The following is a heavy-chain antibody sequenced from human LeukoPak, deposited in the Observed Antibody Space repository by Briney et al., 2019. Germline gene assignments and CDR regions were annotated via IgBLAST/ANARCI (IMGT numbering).Heavy chain of an antibody. V-gene: IGHV4-34*01. J-gene: IGHJ4*02. CDR1: VGSFSGYY. CDR2: INHSGST. Sequence: SETLSPTCAVYVGSFSGYYWSWIRQPPGKGLEWIGEINHSGSTDYNPSLKSRVTISVDTSKNQFSLKLSSVTAADTAVYYCASSTRSATVTTIDYWGQGTLVTVSS. CDR3: ASSTRSATVTTIDY. D-gene: IGHD4-17*01.